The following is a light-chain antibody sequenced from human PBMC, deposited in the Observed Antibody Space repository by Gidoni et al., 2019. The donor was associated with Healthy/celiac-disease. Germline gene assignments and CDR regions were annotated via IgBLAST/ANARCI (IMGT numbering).Light chain of an antibody. CDR2: GAS. V-gene: IGKV3-20*01. J-gene: IGKJ1*01. CDR1: QSVSSSY. Sequence: EIVLTQSPGTLSLSPGERATLSCRASQSVSSSYLAWYQQKPGQAPRLLIYGASSRATGIPDRFRGSGSVTDFTLTISRLEPEDFAVYYCQQYGSSRETFGQGTKVEIK. CDR3: QQYGSSRET.